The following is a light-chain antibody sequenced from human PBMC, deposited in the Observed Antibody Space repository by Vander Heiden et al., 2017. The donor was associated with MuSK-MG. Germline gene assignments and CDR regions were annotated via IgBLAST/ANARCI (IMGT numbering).Light chain of an antibody. Sequence: QSALTPPASVSGSPGPSITISCTGTSSDVGGYNFVSWYQQHPGKAPKLIIYDVSNRPSGVSNRFSGSKSGNTASLTISGLQAEDEADYYCNSYTSSSTYVFGTGTKVTVL. CDR2: DVS. CDR1: SSDVGGYNF. J-gene: IGLJ1*01. V-gene: IGLV2-14*03. CDR3: NSYTSSSTYV.